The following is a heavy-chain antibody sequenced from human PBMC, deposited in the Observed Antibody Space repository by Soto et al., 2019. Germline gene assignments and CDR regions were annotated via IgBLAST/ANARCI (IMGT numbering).Heavy chain of an antibody. J-gene: IGHJ4*02. CDR2: IYYSGST. D-gene: IGHD3-10*01. Sequence: QVQLQESGPGLVKPSETLSLTCTVSGGSISSYYWSWIRQPPGTGLEWIGYIYYSGSTNYNPSLKSRVTTAVDTSKNQFSLKRSSVTAADTAVYYCARRYGGNFDYWGQGTLVTVSS. CDR3: ARRYGGNFDY. CDR1: GGSISSYY. V-gene: IGHV4-59*01.